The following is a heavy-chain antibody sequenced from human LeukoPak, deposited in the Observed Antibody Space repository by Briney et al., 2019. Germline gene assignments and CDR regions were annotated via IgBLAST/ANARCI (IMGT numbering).Heavy chain of an antibody. V-gene: IGHV3-23*01. CDR3: AKDPEPEYSSGWYN. J-gene: IGHJ4*02. CDR2: ISGSGGST. D-gene: IGHD6-19*01. CDR1: GFTFSSYA. Sequence: GGSLRLSCAASGFTFSSYAMSWVRQAPGKGLEWVSAISGSGGSTYYADSVKGRFTISRDNSKNTLYPQMNSLRAEDTAVYYCAKDPEPEYSSGWYNWGQGTLVTVSS.